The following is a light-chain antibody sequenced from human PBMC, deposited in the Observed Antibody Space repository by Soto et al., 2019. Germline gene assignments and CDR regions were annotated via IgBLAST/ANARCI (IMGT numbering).Light chain of an antibody. Sequence: QSVLTQPPSVSAAPGQKVTISCSGSSNIGNNYVSWYQQLPGTAPKLLIYDNNKRPSGIPDRFSGSKSGTSATLGITGLQTGDDADYYCGTWDSSLSAYVFGTGTKLTVL. CDR2: DNN. V-gene: IGLV1-51*01. J-gene: IGLJ1*01. CDR3: GTWDSSLSAYV. CDR1: SNIGNNY.